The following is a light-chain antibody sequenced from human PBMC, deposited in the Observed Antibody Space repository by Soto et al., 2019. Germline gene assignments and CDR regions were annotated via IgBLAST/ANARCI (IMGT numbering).Light chain of an antibody. CDR1: QSVRNDH. CDR3: QQYGTTPWT. Sequence: EIVLTQSPGTLSLSPGERATLSCRASQSVRNDHVAWYQQKTGQAPRLLISRAVTSDLGIPDRFSGSGSGTGFTLTNSSLEPEDFALYYCQQYGTTPWTFGQGTKV. J-gene: IGKJ1*01. CDR2: RAV. V-gene: IGKV3-20*01.